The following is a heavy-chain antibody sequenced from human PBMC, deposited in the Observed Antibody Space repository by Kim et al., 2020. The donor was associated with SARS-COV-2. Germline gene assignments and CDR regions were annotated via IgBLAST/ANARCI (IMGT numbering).Heavy chain of an antibody. CDR3: ARQGCRGDCYRDY. J-gene: IGHJ4*02. Sequence: GESLKISCKGSGYSFTTYWIAWVRQMPGKGLEWMGIIYPGDSDTRYSPSFEGQVTISADKSISTAYLQWSSLKASDTAMYYCARQGCRGDCYRDYWGQGTLVTVSS. CDR1: GYSFTTYW. CDR2: IYPGDSDT. D-gene: IGHD2-21*02. V-gene: IGHV5-51*01.